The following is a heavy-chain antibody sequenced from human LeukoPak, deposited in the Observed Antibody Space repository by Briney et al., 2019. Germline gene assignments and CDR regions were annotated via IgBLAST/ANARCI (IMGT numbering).Heavy chain of an antibody. V-gene: IGHV4-61*01. CDR3: ARVDYGDYRFDY. D-gene: IGHD4-17*01. CDR2: IFYSGST. Sequence: SETLSLTCTVSGGSVSSGSYSWSWIRQPPGKGLEWIGYIFYSGSTNYNPSLKSRVTISVDTSKNQFSLKLSSVTAADTAVYYCARVDYGDYRFDYWGQGTLVTVSS. CDR1: GGSVSSGSYS. J-gene: IGHJ4*02.